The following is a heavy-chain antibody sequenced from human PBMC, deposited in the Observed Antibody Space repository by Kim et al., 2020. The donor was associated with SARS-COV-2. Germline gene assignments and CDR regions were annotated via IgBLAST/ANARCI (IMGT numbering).Heavy chain of an antibody. CDR3: ARRNWYSSRTDDAFDI. D-gene: IGHD6-13*01. CDR1: GGTFSSYA. V-gene: IGHV1-69*13. Sequence: SVKVSCKASGGTFSSYAISWVRQAPGQGLEWMGGIIPIFGTANYAQKFQGRVTITADESTSTAYMELSSLRSEDTAVYYCARRNWYSSRTDDAFDIWGQGTMVTVSS. CDR2: IIPIFGTA. J-gene: IGHJ3*02.